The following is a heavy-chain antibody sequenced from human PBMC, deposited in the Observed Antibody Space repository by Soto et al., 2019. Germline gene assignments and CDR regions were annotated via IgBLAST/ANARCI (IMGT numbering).Heavy chain of an antibody. V-gene: IGHV5-10-1*01. CDR1: GYSLATYW. J-gene: IGHJ6*02. Sequence: PGESLKISCKSSGYSLATYWITWVRQMPGKGLEWMRRIDPSDSYINYSPSFQGRVTISADKSLNTAYLKWSSLEASDTAMYYCARLGDGSGGSCFSRYYYHGMDVWGQGTTVTVSS. D-gene: IGHD2-15*01. CDR2: IDPSDSYI. CDR3: ARLGDGSGGSCFSRYYYHGMDV.